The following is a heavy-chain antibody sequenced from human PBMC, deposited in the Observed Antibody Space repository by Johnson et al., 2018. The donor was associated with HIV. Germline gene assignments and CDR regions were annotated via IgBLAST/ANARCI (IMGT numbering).Heavy chain of an antibody. CDR2: ISWNSGSI. CDR1: GFTFDDYA. Sequence: EVQLVESGGGLVQPGRSLRLSCAASGFTFDDYAMHWVRQAPGKGLEWVSGISWNSGSIGYADSVKGRFTISRDNSKNTLYLQMNSLRAEDTAVYYCARTLTGAFDIWGQGTMVTVSS. D-gene: IGHD1-14*01. J-gene: IGHJ3*02. V-gene: IGHV3-9*01. CDR3: ARTLTGAFDI.